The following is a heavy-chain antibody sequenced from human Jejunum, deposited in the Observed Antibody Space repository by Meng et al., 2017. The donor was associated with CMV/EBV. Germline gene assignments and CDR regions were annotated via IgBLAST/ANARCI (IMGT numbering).Heavy chain of an antibody. CDR2: TSYDGNSQ. CDR3: ARDGGGFNSSPFDY. Sequence: GFTVSGHAMHWVRQAPGKGLEWVAVTSYDGNSQYYTDSVRGRFTISRDNSDNMLYLQMNSLRADDTAVYYCARDGGGFNSSPFDYWGQGTLVTVSS. D-gene: IGHD3-16*01. J-gene: IGHJ4*02. V-gene: IGHV3-30*04. CDR1: GFTVSGHA.